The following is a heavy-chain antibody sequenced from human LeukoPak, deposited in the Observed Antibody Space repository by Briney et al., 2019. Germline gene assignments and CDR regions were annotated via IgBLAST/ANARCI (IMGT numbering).Heavy chain of an antibody. Sequence: PGGSLRLSCAASGFTFSSYAMHWVRQAPGKGLEWVAVISYDGSNKYYADSVKGRFTISRDNSKNTLYLQMNSLRAEDTAVYYCARDSVGGDYVGNYFDYWGQGTLVTVSS. J-gene: IGHJ4*02. CDR2: ISYDGSNK. CDR3: ARDSVGGDYVGNYFDY. CDR1: GFTFSSYA. V-gene: IGHV3-30*04. D-gene: IGHD4-17*01.